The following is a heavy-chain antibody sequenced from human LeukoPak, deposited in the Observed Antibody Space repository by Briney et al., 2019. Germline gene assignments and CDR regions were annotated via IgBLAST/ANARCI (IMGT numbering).Heavy chain of an antibody. CDR2: IYPSGST. J-gene: IGHJ5*02. CDR1: GGSISSYY. Sequence: PSETLSLTCTVSGGSISSYYWSWIRQPAGKGLEWIGRIYPSGSTNYNPSLKSRVTMSVDTSKNQFSLKLSSVTAADTAVYYCAREGAPGEVIYRRGLAFDPWGQGTLVTVSS. D-gene: IGHD3-3*01. CDR3: AREGAPGEVIYRRGLAFDP. V-gene: IGHV4-4*07.